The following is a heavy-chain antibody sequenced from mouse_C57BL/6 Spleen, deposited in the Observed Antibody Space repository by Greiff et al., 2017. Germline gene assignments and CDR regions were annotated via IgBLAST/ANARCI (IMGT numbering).Heavy chain of an antibody. D-gene: IGHD2-1*01. CDR3: THYYGNWYFDV. V-gene: IGHV1-15*01. J-gene: IGHJ1*03. CDR1: GYTFTDYE. CDR2: IDPETGGT. Sequence: QVHVKQSGAELVRPGASVTLSCKASGYTFTDYEMHWVKQTPVHGLEWIGAIDPETGGTAYNQKFKGKAILTADKSSSTAYMELRSLTSEDSAVYYCTHYYGNWYFDVWGTGTTVTVSS.